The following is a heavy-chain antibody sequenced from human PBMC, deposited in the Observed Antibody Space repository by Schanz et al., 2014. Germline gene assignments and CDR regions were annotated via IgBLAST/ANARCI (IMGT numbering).Heavy chain of an antibody. V-gene: IGHV3-23*01. J-gene: IGHJ5*02. D-gene: IGHD3-10*01. CDR1: GFTFSTYA. CDR2: INTGGDST. Sequence: EVKLLESGGTLVRPGGSLRLSCAASGFTFSTYAMAWVRQAPGKGLEWVSSINTGGDSTNYADSVKGRFTISRDNSRDTVYLQYNSLRADDTAMYCCARWIFIRGVILDAWGQGTLVTVSS. CDR3: ARWIFIRGVILDA.